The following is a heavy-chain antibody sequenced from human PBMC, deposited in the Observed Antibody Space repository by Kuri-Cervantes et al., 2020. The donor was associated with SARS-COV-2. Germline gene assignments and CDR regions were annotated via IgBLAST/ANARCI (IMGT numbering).Heavy chain of an antibody. Sequence: GWIRQPPGKGLEWMGIIYPGDSDTRYSPSFQGQVTISADKSISTAYLQWSSLKASDTAMYYCARQGQIAAAGTLRFDPWGQGTLVTVSS. CDR2: IYPGDSDT. CDR3: ARQGQIAAAGTLRFDP. V-gene: IGHV5-51*01. J-gene: IGHJ5*02. D-gene: IGHD6-13*01.